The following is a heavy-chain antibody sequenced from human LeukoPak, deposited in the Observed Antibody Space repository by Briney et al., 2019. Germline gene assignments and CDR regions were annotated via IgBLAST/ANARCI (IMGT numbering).Heavy chain of an antibody. V-gene: IGHV3-7*01. CDR3: ARDRAVAGLCDY. D-gene: IGHD6-19*01. J-gene: IGHJ4*02. Sequence: AGGSLRLSCAASGFTFSSYWMTWVRQPPGEGLEWVAHINHDGSEKYYVDSVKGRFTISRDNAKNSLYLQMNSLRVEDTAVYYCARDRAVAGLCDYWGQGTLVTVSS. CDR1: GFTFSSYW. CDR2: INHDGSEK.